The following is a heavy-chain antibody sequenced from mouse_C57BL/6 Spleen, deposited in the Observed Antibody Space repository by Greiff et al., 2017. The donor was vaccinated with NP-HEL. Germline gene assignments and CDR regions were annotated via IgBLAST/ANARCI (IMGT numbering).Heavy chain of an antibody. Sequence: QVQLKQPGAELVKPGASVKLSCKASGYTFTSYWMHWVKQRPGQGLEWIGMIHPNSGSTNYNEKFKSKATLTVDKSSSTAYMQLSSLTSEDSAVYYCANHYGYDRDYAMDYWGQGTSVTVSS. CDR1: GYTFTSYW. V-gene: IGHV1-64*01. D-gene: IGHD2-2*01. J-gene: IGHJ4*01. CDR2: IHPNSGST. CDR3: ANHYGYDRDYAMDY.